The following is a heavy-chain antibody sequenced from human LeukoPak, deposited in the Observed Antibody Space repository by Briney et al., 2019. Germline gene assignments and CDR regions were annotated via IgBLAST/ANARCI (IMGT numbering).Heavy chain of an antibody. CDR3: ARCREGYYYYMDV. CDR1: GGSFSGYY. D-gene: IGHD1-26*01. J-gene: IGHJ6*03. CDR2: INHSGST. Sequence: SETLSLTCAVYGGSFSGYYWSWIRQPPGKGLEWIGEINHSGSTNYNPSLKSRVTISEDTSKNQFSLKLSSVTAADTAVYYCARCREGYYYYMDVWGKGTTVTVSS. V-gene: IGHV4-34*01.